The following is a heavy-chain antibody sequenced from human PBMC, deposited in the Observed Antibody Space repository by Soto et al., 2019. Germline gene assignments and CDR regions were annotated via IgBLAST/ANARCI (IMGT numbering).Heavy chain of an antibody. CDR1: GGSISSGDYY. D-gene: IGHD5-12*01. V-gene: IGHV4-30-4*01. Sequence: SETLSLTCTVSGGSISSGDYYWSWIRQPPGKGLEWIGYMYYSGSADYNPSLKSRVSISVDTSENQFSLELTSVTAADTAVYYCAREALRGYGYYFDSWGQGTPVTVSS. J-gene: IGHJ4*02. CDR2: MYYSGSA. CDR3: AREALRGYGYYFDS.